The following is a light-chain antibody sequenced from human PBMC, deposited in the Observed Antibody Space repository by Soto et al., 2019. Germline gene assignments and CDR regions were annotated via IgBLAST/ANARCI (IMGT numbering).Light chain of an antibody. CDR1: QSISDT. Sequence: EIVMTQSPATLSVSPGERATLSCRASQSISDTLAWYQQKPGQAPRLLIHGASTRATGFPARFSGSGSGTDFTLTISSLQSEDFAVYYRQQYNNWPWTFGQGTKVDIK. CDR2: GAS. CDR3: QQYNNWPWT. V-gene: IGKV3-15*01. J-gene: IGKJ1*01.